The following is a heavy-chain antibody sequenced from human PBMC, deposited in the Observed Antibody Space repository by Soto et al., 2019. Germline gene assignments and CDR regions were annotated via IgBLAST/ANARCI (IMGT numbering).Heavy chain of an antibody. D-gene: IGHD6-13*01. CDR3: ARYNPYTISFGDWFDP. Sequence: QVRLVQSGAEVKKPGSSVKVSCKASGGTFSNYAITWLRLAPGQGLEWLGGIIPVFGTVNYAQKFQGRVTITADESTSTAYMELNRMRSEDTAEYDCARYNPYTISFGDWFDPWGQGTLVIVS. V-gene: IGHV1-69*01. CDR2: IIPVFGTV. J-gene: IGHJ5*02. CDR1: GGTFSNYA.